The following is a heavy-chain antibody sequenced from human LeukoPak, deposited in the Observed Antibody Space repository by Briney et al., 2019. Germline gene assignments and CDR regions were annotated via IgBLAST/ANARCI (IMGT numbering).Heavy chain of an antibody. CDR2: IYHSGST. D-gene: IGHD3-22*01. Sequence: PSQTLSLTCTVSGGSISSGGYYWSWIRQPPGKGLEWIGYIYHSGSTYYNPSLKSRVTISVDRSKNQFSLKLSSVTAADTAVYYCARGGVGYDSSGYYPFDFWGQGTLVTVSS. CDR1: GGSISSGGYY. V-gene: IGHV4-30-2*01. CDR3: ARGGVGYDSSGYYPFDF. J-gene: IGHJ4*02.